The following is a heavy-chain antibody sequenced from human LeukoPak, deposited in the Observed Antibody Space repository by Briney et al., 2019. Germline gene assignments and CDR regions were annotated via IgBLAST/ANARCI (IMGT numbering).Heavy chain of an antibody. CDR1: GYTFTSYY. D-gene: IGHD4-23*01. CDR2: INPSGGTT. V-gene: IGHV1-46*01. Sequence: VSVKVSCKASGYTFTSYYMHWVRQAPGQGLEWMGIINPSGGTTNYAQKFQGRATMTRDTSTSTVYMELSSLRSEDTAVYYCARGGVTPEYYFDYWGQGTLVTVSS. J-gene: IGHJ4*02. CDR3: ARGGVTPEYYFDY.